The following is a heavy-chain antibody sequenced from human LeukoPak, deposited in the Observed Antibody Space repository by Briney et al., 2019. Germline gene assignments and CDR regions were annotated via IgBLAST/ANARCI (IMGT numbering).Heavy chain of an antibody. CDR2: ISYDGSNK. CDR3: ARDATGDGDLES. J-gene: IGHJ5*01. V-gene: IGHV3-30*03. D-gene: IGHD4-17*01. CDR1: GFTFRSYV. Sequence: GGALRLSCAASGFTFRSYVMHWVRQAPGKGLEGVAVISYDGSNKYYADCVKRRFTIPRDNSKNTLYVQMNSLRSEDTAVYYCARDATGDGDLESWGHGTLVTVSP.